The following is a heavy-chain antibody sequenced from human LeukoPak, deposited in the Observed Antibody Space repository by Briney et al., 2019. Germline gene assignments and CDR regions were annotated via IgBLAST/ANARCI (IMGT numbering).Heavy chain of an antibody. J-gene: IGHJ5*02. V-gene: IGHV1-8*03. CDR1: GYTFTSYD. CDR2: MNPNSGNT. CDR3: ARAPGVATYNWFDP. D-gene: IGHD5-12*01. Sequence: ASVKVSCKASGYTFTSYDINWVRQATGQGLEWMGWMNPNSGNTGYAQKFQGRVTITRNTSISTAYMELSSLRSEDTAVYYCARAPGVATYNWFDPWGQATLVTVSS.